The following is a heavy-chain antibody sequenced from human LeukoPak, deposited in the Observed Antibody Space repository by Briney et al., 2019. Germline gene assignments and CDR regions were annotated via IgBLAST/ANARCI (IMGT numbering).Heavy chain of an antibody. Sequence: EASVKVSCKASGGTFSSYAISWVRQAPGQGLEWMGGIIPIFGTANCAQKFQGRVTITRNTSISTAYMELSSLRSEDTAVYYCARASHPGLLAYCGGDCYLAPYYYYYYYMDVWGKGTTVTVSS. D-gene: IGHD2-21*01. CDR3: ARASHPGLLAYCGGDCYLAPYYYYYYYMDV. J-gene: IGHJ6*03. CDR2: IIPIFGTA. CDR1: GGTFSSYA. V-gene: IGHV1-69*05.